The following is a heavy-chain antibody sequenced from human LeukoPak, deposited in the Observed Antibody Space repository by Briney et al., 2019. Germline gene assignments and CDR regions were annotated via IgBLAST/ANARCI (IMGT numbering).Heavy chain of an antibody. CDR2: ISSSSSYI. CDR1: GFTFSSYS. D-gene: IGHD6-19*01. CDR3: ARDAYSSGSPFDY. V-gene: IGHV3-21*01. J-gene: IGHJ4*02. Sequence: GGSLRLSCAASGFTFSSYSMNWVRQAPGKGLEWVSSISSSSSYIYYADSVKGRFTISRDNAKNSLYLQMNSLRAEDTAVYYCARDAYSSGSPFDYWGQGTLVTVSS.